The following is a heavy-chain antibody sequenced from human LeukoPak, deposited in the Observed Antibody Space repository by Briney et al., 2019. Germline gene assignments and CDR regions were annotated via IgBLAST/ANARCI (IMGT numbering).Heavy chain of an antibody. CDR1: GFTFSSYG. V-gene: IGHV3-30*18. Sequence: GGSLRLSCAASGFTFSSYGMHWVRQAPGKGLEWVAVISYGGSNKYYADSVKGRFTISRDNSKNTLYLQMNSLRAEDTAVYYCAKDYLYYYGSGSYYKPPDYWGQGTLVTVSS. CDR3: AKDYLYYYGSGSYYKPPDY. J-gene: IGHJ4*02. D-gene: IGHD3-10*01. CDR2: ISYGGSNK.